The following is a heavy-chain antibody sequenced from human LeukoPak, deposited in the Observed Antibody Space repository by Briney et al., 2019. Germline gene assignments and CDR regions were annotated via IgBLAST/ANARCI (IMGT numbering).Heavy chain of an antibody. CDR1: GFTFDDYA. V-gene: IGHV3-9*01. D-gene: IGHD3-10*01. Sequence: GRSLRLSCAASGFTFDDYAMHWVRQAPGKGLEWVSGISWNSGSIGYADSVKGRFTISRDNAKNSLYLQMNSLRAEDTALYYCARFTMVRGDYFDYWGQGTLVTVSS. J-gene: IGHJ4*02. CDR3: ARFTMVRGDYFDY. CDR2: ISWNSGSI.